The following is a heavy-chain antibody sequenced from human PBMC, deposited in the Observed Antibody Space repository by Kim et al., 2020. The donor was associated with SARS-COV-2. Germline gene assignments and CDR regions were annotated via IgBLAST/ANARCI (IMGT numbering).Heavy chain of an antibody. Sequence: GRFTISRDNSKNTLYLQMNSPRAEDTAVYYCARVIRRDSGGTYYYYGMDVWGQGTTVTVSS. D-gene: IGHD3-16*01. J-gene: IGHJ6*02. V-gene: IGHV3-30*01. CDR3: ARVIRRDSGGTYYYYGMDV.